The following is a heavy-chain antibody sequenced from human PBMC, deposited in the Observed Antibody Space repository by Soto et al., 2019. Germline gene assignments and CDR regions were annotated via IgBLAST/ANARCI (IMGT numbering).Heavy chain of an antibody. D-gene: IGHD2-15*01. J-gene: IGHJ4*01. V-gene: IGHV3-23*01. CDR2: VDGSGGDT. Sequence: PGGSLRLSCAASGFSFSSHAMGWLRQAPGTGPEWVAFVDGSGGDTSYADSVKGRFTISRDNSDNSLYLQMNSLRAEDTGPYFCAKVFFAASYAATSAFDLSAQRTLVPVSS. CDR3: AKVFFAASYAATSAFDL. CDR1: GFSFSSHA.